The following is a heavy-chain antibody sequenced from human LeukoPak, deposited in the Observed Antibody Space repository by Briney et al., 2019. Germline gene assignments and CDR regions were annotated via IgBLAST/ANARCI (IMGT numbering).Heavy chain of an antibody. CDR3: ARDAQRALDKTNSRRN. D-gene: IGHD4-23*01. CDR1: GFTFSHHG. J-gene: IGHJ4*01. CDR2: IWSDGSNR. Sequence: QPGGSLRLSCAASGFTFSHHGMHWVRQAPGKGLEWVAAIWSDGSNRYYAAPVKGRFTISRDNSKNTVFLQMNSLSAEDTAIYYCARDAQRALDKTNSRRNSGHGNLVPVS. V-gene: IGHV3-33*01.